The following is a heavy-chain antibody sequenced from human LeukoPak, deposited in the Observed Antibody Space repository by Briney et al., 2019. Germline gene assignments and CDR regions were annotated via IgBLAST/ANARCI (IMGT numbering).Heavy chain of an antibody. Sequence: PGGSLRLSCAVSGFPFSDFAMSWVRQAPGKGLERVSTISGGGDNTYFADSVKGRFTISRDNSKNTLFLQMVSLRAEDTAVYYCAKFEGALLGNYYMDVWGKGTTVTVSS. J-gene: IGHJ6*03. CDR3: AKFEGALLGNYYMDV. V-gene: IGHV3-23*01. CDR2: ISGGGDNT. CDR1: GFPFSDFA.